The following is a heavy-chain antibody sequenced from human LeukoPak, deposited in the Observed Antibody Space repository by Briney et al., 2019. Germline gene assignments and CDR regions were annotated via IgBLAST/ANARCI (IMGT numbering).Heavy chain of an antibody. V-gene: IGHV3-23*01. CDR2: IRGGGDTT. J-gene: IGHJ4*02. CDR3: ARCRGLLDPFDY. CDR1: GFTFSSYA. D-gene: IGHD3-10*01. Sequence: GGSLRLSCAASGFTFSSYAMSWLRQAPGKGLEWVSSIRGGGDTTYDADSLKGRFTISRDNSKNTVYLQMNNLRAGDTAIYYCARCRGLLDPFDYWGQGALVTVSS.